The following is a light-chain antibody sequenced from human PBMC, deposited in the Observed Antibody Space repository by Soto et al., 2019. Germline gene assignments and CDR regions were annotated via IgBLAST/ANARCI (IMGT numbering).Light chain of an antibody. Sequence: EIVLTQSPGTLSLSPGERATLSCRASQSISSHLAWYQQKPGQAPRLLMYDASNRATGIPARFSGSGSGTEFTLTISSLEPEDFAVYYCQQRSNCPLTFGGGTKVEIK. J-gene: IGKJ4*01. V-gene: IGKV3-11*01. CDR2: DAS. CDR1: QSISSH. CDR3: QQRSNCPLT.